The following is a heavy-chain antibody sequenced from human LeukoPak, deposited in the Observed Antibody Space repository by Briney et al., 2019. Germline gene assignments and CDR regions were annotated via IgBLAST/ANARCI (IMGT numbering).Heavy chain of an antibody. CDR1: GYTFTSYG. CDR2: ISAYNGNT. Sequence: VASVKVSCKASGYTFTSYGISWVRQAPGQGLEWMGWISAYNGNTNYAQKLQGRVTMTTDTSTSTAYMELRSLRSDDTAVYYCARDSTIVRGVGVHYYGMDVWGQRTTVTVSS. J-gene: IGHJ6*02. CDR3: ARDSTIVRGVGVHYYGMDV. D-gene: IGHD3-10*01. V-gene: IGHV1-18*01.